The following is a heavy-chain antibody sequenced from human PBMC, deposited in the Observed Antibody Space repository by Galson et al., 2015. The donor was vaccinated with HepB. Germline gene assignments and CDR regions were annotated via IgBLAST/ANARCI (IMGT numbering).Heavy chain of an antibody. CDR1: GFTFSTYA. V-gene: IGHV3-30-3*01. J-gene: IGHJ4*02. CDR2: ILYDGSNK. D-gene: IGHD5-24*01. Sequence: SLRLSCAASGFTFSTYAMHWVRQAPGKGLEWVAVILYDGSNKYYADSVKGRFTISRDNSKNTLYLQMNSLRAEDTAVYYCARDRDAYNYGPCLYWGQGTLVTVSS. CDR3: ARDRDAYNYGPCLY.